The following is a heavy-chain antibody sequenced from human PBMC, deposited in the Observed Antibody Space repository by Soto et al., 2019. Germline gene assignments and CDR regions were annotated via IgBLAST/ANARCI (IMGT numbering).Heavy chain of an antibody. V-gene: IGHV4-61*08. D-gene: IGHD3-3*01. CDR2: IYYSGRT. Sequence: PSETLSLTCTVSGGSFSSGGYYWSWIRQPPGKGLEWIGYIYYSGRTNYNPSLKSRVTISVHTSKNQFSLKMSSGTAADTAVYYCAREGPVTIFGVKSNNFNWLDPWGQGTLVTVSS. CDR1: GGSFSSGGYY. J-gene: IGHJ5*02. CDR3: AREGPVTIFGVKSNNFNWLDP.